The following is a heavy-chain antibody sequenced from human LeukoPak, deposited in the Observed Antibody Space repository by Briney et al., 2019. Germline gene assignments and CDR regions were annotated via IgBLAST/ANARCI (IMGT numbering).Heavy chain of an antibody. CDR1: GGSISSYY. J-gene: IGHJ4*02. D-gene: IGHD6-13*01. CDR2: IYTSGST. CDR3: ASNGEIAAAFDY. Sequence: SETLSLTCTVSGGSISSYYWSWIRQPAGKGLEWIGRIYTSGSTNYNPSLKSRVTISVDTSKNQFSLKLSSVTAADTAVYYCASNGEIAAAFDYWGQGTLVTVSS. V-gene: IGHV4-4*07.